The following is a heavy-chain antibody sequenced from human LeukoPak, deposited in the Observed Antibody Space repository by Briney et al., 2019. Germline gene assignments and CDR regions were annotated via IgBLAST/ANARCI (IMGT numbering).Heavy chain of an antibody. CDR3: ARAQYYLDS. CDR2: ISSSSSNR. Sequence: GGSLRLSCAASGCTFSDYYMSWIRQAPGKGPEWVSYISSSSSNRNYAYSVKGRFTISRDNAKNSLYLQMNSLRAEDTAVYYCARAQYYLDSWGQGTLVTVSS. V-gene: IGHV3-11*06. CDR1: GCTFSDYY. J-gene: IGHJ4*02.